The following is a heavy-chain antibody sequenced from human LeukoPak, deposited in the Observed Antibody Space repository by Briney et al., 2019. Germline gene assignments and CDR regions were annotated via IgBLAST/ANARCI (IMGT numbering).Heavy chain of an antibody. V-gene: IGHV3-7*04. J-gene: IGHJ4*02. CDR2: IKQDGSEK. CDR3: ARFSSSWYLDY. CDR1: GFTFSSYW. D-gene: IGHD6-13*01. Sequence: SGGSLRLSSAASGFTFSSYWMSWVRQAPGKGLEWVANIKQDGSEKYYVDSVKGRFTISRDNAKNSLYLQMNSLRAEDTAVYYCARFSSSWYLDYWGQGTLVTVSS.